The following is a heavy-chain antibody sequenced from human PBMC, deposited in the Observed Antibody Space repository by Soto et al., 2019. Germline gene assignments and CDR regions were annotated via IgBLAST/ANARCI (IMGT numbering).Heavy chain of an antibody. Sequence: SETLSLTCAAYGGSFSGYYWSWIRQPPGKGLEWIGEINHSGSTNYNPSLKSRVTISVDTSKNQFSLKLSSVTAADTAVYYCARVGIQLWSYQYYFDYWGQGTLVTVSS. D-gene: IGHD5-18*01. CDR3: ARVGIQLWSYQYYFDY. J-gene: IGHJ4*02. CDR2: INHSGST. V-gene: IGHV4-34*01. CDR1: GGSFSGYY.